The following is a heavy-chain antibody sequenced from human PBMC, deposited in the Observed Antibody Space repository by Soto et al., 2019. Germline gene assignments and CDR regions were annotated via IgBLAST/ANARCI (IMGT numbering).Heavy chain of an antibody. D-gene: IGHD6-19*01. Sequence: ASVKVSCKASGYTFIHYAIHWVRQAPGQRPEWMGLINPASGNTQYSQNFQGRVTITRDTSASTAYMELSSLRSEDTAVYFCSRTGYSTGLYFYFDYWGLGTLVTVSS. CDR3: SRTGYSTGLYFYFDY. CDR1: GYTFIHYA. J-gene: IGHJ4*02. CDR2: INPASGNT. V-gene: IGHV1-3*01.